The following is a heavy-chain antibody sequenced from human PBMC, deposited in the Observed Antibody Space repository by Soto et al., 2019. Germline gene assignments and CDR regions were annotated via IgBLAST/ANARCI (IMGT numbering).Heavy chain of an antibody. D-gene: IGHD3-3*01. Sequence: QLHLVQSGAVVKKPGASVTVSCSASGYPVTAYYMHWVRQAPGRGLEWMGGINPATGAAKYTQTFQGRVTMARDTSTSPVFMELSGLKSEDTAVFYCARGGGVGVAGSAAFDMWGQGTVVTVSS. CDR3: ARGGGVGVAGSAAFDM. CDR1: GYPVTAYY. V-gene: IGHV1-2*02. CDR2: INPATGAA. J-gene: IGHJ3*02.